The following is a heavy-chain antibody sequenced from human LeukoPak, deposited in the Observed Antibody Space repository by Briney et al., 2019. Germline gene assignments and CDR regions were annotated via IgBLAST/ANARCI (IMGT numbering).Heavy chain of an antibody. J-gene: IGHJ5*02. V-gene: IGHV4-38-2*02. CDR3: ARNAYYYDSSVRFDP. CDR1: GYSISSGYY. Sequence: SETLSLTCTVSGYSISSGYYWGWIRQPPGKGLEWIGSIYHSGSTYYNPSLKSRVTISVDTSKNQFSLKLSSVTAADTAVYYCARNAYYYDSSVRFDPWGQGTLVTVSS. D-gene: IGHD3-22*01. CDR2: IYHSGST.